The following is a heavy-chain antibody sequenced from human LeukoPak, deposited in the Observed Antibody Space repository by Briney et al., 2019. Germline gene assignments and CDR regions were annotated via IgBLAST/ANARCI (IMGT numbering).Heavy chain of an antibody. V-gene: IGHV4-39*07. CDR1: GASISRTTYY. J-gene: IGHJ4*02. Sequence: SETLSLTCTVSGASISRTTYYWGWFRQPPGRGLEWIATMFYSGYTYYNPSLKSRVTISIDTSENQVSLKLSFVTAADTALYYCAKEPTGDKSFDSWGQGTLVTVSS. D-gene: IGHD7-27*01. CDR3: AKEPTGDKSFDS. CDR2: MFYSGYT.